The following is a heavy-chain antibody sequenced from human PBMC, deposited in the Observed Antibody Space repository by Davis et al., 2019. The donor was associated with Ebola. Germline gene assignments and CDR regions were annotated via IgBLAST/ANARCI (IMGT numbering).Heavy chain of an antibody. J-gene: IGHJ5*02. CDR1: GFTFSSFA. D-gene: IGHD2-15*01. Sequence: GGSLRLSCAASGFTFSSFAMHWVRQAPGKGLEWVSSISYSSSFIYYADSVKGRFIISRDNPKNSLYLQMHSLRAEDTAVYYCARGVVVVAAPGWFDPWGQGTLVTVSS. V-gene: IGHV3-21*01. CDR2: ISYSSSFI. CDR3: ARGVVVVAAPGWFDP.